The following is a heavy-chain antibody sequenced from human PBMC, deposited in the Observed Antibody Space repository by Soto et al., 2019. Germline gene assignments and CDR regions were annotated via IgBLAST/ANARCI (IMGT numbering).Heavy chain of an antibody. Sequence: PGGALRLSCETSGFTFGNYGMGWVRQSPGKGLNWVSCISSSRRTYYADSVRGRFTISRDNSKNTLYLQMDTLRADDTAIYYCAKVAKSGLGLEYFDSWGQGSVVTFSS. V-gene: IGHV3-23*01. CDR2: ISSSRRT. CDR1: GFTFGNYG. CDR3: AKVAKSGLGLEYFDS. J-gene: IGHJ4*02. D-gene: IGHD3-9*01.